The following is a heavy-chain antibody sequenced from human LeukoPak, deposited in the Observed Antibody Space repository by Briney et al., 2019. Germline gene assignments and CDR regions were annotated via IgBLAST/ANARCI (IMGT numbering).Heavy chain of an antibody. Sequence: GGSLRLSCAASGFTFSSYAMSWVRQAPGKGLEWVSAISGSGGSTYYADSVKGRFTISGDNSKNTLYLQMNSLRAEGTAVYYCARDSGSYYYFDYWGQGTLVTVSS. CDR3: ARDSGSYYYFDY. V-gene: IGHV3-23*01. CDR2: ISGSGGST. CDR1: GFTFSSYA. D-gene: IGHD1-26*01. J-gene: IGHJ4*02.